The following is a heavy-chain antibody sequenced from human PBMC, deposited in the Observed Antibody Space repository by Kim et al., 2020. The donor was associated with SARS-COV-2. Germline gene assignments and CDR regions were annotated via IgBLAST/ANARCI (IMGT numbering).Heavy chain of an antibody. D-gene: IGHD2-15*01. CDR2: IYYSGST. CDR3: ARLGGSYRGSYGMDV. V-gene: IGHV4-39*01. J-gene: IGHJ6*02. CDR1: GGSISSSSYY. Sequence: SETLSLTCTVSGGSISSSSYYWGWIRQPPGKGLEWIGSIYYSGSTYYNPSLKSRVTISVDTSKNQFSLKLSSVTAADTAVYYCARLGGSYRGSYGMDVWGQGTTVTVSS.